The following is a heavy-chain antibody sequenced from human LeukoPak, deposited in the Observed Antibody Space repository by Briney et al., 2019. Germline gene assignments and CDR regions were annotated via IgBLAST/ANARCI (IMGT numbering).Heavy chain of an antibody. D-gene: IGHD6-13*01. Sequence: SETLSLTCTVSGGSISSYYWSWIRQPPGKGLEWIGYIYYSGSTNYNPSLKSRVTISVDTSKNQFSLKLSSVTAADTAVYCCARALTYSSSWIPDYWGQGTLVTVSS. CDR1: GGSISSYY. J-gene: IGHJ4*02. V-gene: IGHV4-59*08. CDR3: ARALTYSSSWIPDY. CDR2: IYYSGST.